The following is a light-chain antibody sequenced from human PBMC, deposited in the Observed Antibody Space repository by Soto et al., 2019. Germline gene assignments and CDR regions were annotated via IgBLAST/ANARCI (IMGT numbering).Light chain of an antibody. CDR1: SSDVGGYNS. CDR2: EVT. J-gene: IGLJ1*01. V-gene: IGLV2-8*01. CDR3: RSYAGSPYV. Sequence: QSALTQPPSASGSPGQSVTISCTGTSSDVGGYNSVSWYQQHPGKAPKLLIYEVTKRPSGVPDRFSGSRSGNTASLTVSGLQAEDEADYYCRSYAGSPYVFGAGTKVTVL.